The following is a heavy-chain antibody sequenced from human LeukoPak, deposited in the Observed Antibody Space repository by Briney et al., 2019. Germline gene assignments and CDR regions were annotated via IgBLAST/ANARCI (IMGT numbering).Heavy chain of an antibody. Sequence: GGSLRLSCAASGFTFGTYGMHWVRQAPGKGLEWVAVISYDESQKYYADSVKGRFTVSRDNPKNTLYLQMNSLRVDDTAVYYRAKDPHWGYCSSTSCDYYYGMDVWGQGTTVTVSS. J-gene: IGHJ6*02. D-gene: IGHD2-2*01. CDR3: AKDPHWGYCSSTSCDYYYGMDV. CDR2: ISYDESQK. V-gene: IGHV3-30*18. CDR1: GFTFGTYG.